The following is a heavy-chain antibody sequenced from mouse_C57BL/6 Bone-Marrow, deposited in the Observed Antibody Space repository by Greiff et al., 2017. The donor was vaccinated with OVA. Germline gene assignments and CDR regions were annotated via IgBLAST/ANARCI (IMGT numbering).Heavy chain of an antibody. V-gene: IGHV2-6*01. D-gene: IGHD1-1*01. J-gene: IGHJ3*01. CDR1: GFSLTSYG. Sequence: VQVVESGPGLVAPSQSLSITCTVSGFSLTSYGVDWVRQSPGKGLEWLGVIWGVGSTNYNSALKSRLSISKDNSKSQVFLKMNSLQTDDTAMYYCASAYGSRFAYWGQGTLVTVSA. CDR2: IWGVGST. CDR3: ASAYGSRFAY.